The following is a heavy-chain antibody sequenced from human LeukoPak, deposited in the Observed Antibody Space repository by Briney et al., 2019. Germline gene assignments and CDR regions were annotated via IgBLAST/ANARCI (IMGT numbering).Heavy chain of an antibody. D-gene: IGHD6-19*01. CDR1: GDSVSSNSAA. Sequence: SQTLSLTCAISGDSVSSNSAAWNWIRQSPSRGLEWLGRTYYRFKWYNDYAVSVKSRITINPDTSKNQFSLQLNSVTPEDTAVYYCARASGYSSGWEFDYWGQGTLVTVSS. J-gene: IGHJ4*02. CDR2: TYYRFKWYN. CDR3: ARASGYSSGWEFDY. V-gene: IGHV6-1*01.